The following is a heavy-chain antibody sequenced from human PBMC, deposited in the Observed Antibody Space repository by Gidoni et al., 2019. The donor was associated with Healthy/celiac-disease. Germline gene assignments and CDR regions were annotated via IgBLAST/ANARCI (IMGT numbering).Heavy chain of an antibody. Sequence: QVQLQESGPGLVKPSQTLSLTCTVSGGSISSGDYYWSWIRQPPGKGLEWIGYIYYSGSSYYNPSLKSPVTISVDTSNNQFSLKLSSVTAADTAVYYCARDRISMTTVTPDYWGQGTLVTVSS. CDR2: IYYSGSS. CDR1: GGSISSGDYY. V-gene: IGHV4-30-4*01. CDR3: ARDRISMTTVTPDY. J-gene: IGHJ4*02. D-gene: IGHD4-17*01.